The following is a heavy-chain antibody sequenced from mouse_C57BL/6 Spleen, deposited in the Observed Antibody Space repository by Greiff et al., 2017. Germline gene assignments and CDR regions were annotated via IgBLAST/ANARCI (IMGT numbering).Heavy chain of an antibody. CDR1: GFNIKDDY. Sequence: VQLQQSGAELVRPGASVKLSCTASGFNIKDDYMHWVKQRPEQGLEWIGWIDPENGDTEYASKFQGTATITADTSSNTAYLQLSSLTSEDTAVYYCTTDYGNYVPFDYWGQGTTLTVSS. V-gene: IGHV14-4*01. CDR3: TTDYGNYVPFDY. CDR2: IDPENGDT. J-gene: IGHJ2*01. D-gene: IGHD2-1*01.